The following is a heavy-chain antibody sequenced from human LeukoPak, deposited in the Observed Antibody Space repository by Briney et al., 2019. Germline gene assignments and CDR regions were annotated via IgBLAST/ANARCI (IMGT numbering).Heavy chain of an antibody. CDR3: ARRSSGSPPYYFDY. Sequence: PGGSLRLSCAASGFTFSSYWMHWVRQAPGKGLVWVSRINNDGSTTNYADYVKGRFTISRDNAKNTLYLQMNSLRAEDTAVYYCARRSSGSPPYYFDYWGQGTLVTVYS. V-gene: IGHV3-74*01. J-gene: IGHJ4*02. CDR1: GFTFSSYW. CDR2: INNDGSTT. D-gene: IGHD1-26*01.